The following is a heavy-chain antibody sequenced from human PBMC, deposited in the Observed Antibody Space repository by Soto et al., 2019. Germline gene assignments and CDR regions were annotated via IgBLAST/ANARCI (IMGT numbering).Heavy chain of an antibody. CDR2: INPKSGDT. J-gene: IGHJ5*02. CDR1: GYPFSDHY. D-gene: IGHD6-19*01. CDR3: AREPDSTTTPDGISSGHCWLDP. V-gene: IGHV1-2*04. Sequence: QVTLVQSGPEVTTPGASVKVSCRASGYPFSDHYIHWVRQAPGHGFEWMGWINPKSGDTNYIKKFHDWVTMTRDTSVNTVYLELRSLKVDDTAVYYCAREPDSTTTPDGISSGHCWLDPWGQGTLVTVTS.